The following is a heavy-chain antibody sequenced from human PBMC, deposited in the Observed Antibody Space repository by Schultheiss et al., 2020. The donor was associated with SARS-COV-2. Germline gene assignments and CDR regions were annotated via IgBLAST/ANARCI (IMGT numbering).Heavy chain of an antibody. Sequence: SETLSLTCAVYGGSFSGYYWSWIRQPPGKGLEWIGEINHSGSTNYNPSLKSRVTISVDTSKNQFSLKLSSVTAADTAVYYCATLYSSSWGDTFDIWGQGTMVTGSS. CDR1: GGSFSGYY. J-gene: IGHJ3*02. D-gene: IGHD6-13*01. CDR2: INHSGST. V-gene: IGHV4-34*01. CDR3: ATLYSSSWGDTFDI.